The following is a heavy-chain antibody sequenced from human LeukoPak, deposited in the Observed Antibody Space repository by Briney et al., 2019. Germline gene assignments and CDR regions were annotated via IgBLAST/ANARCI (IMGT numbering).Heavy chain of an antibody. Sequence: GRSLRLSCAASGFTFSSYGMHWVRQAPGKGLEWVAVIWYDGSNKYYADSVKGRFTISRDNSKNTLYLQMNSLRAEDTAVYYCARDAEVDTVMSSSGMDVWGQGTTVTVSS. CDR1: GFTFSSYG. J-gene: IGHJ6*02. CDR2: IWYDGSNK. V-gene: IGHV3-33*01. CDR3: ARDAEVDTVMSSSGMDV. D-gene: IGHD5-18*01.